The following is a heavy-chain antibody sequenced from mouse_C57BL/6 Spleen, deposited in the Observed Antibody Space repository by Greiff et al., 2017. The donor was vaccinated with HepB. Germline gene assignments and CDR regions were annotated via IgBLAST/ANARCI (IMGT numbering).Heavy chain of an antibody. CDR3: ASYDYDRAWFAY. Sequence: QVQLKESGPGLVQPSQRLSITCTVSGFSLTSYGVHWVRQSPGKGLEWLGVIWSGGSTDYNAAFISRLSISKDNSKSQVFFKMNSLQADDTAIYYCASYDYDRAWFAYWGQGTLVTVSA. D-gene: IGHD2-4*01. CDR1: GFSLTSYG. J-gene: IGHJ3*01. V-gene: IGHV2-2*01. CDR2: IWSGGST.